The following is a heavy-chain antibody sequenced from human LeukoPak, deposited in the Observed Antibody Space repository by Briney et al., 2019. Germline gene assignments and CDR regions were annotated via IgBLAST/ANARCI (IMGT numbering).Heavy chain of an antibody. CDR1: GFTFSDYY. CDR3: ARSRGYSYGPNGQGSFDY. Sequence: GGPLRLSCAASGFTFSDYYMSWIRQAPGKGLEWVSYISSSGSTIYYADSVKGRFTISRDNAKNSLYLQMNSLRAEDTAVYYCARSRGYSYGPNGQGSFDYWGQGTLVTVSS. J-gene: IGHJ4*02. D-gene: IGHD5-18*01. CDR2: ISSSGSTI. V-gene: IGHV3-11*01.